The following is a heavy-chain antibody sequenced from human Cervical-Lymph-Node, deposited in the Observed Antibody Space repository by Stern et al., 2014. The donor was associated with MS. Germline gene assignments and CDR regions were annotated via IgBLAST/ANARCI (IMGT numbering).Heavy chain of an antibody. V-gene: IGHV4-39*01. CDR2: IHYTGTP. Sequence: QVQLQESGPGLVKPSETLSLTCTVSGGSISSGGYDWAWIRQPPGKGLEWVASIHYTGTPYFNPSLKSRVTISVDTSERRFPLNLSSGTAADTAVYYCARRFIVTADHVDWWGQGTLVIVSS. CDR1: GGSISSGGYD. D-gene: IGHD2-2*01. CDR3: ARRFIVTADHVDW. J-gene: IGHJ4*02.